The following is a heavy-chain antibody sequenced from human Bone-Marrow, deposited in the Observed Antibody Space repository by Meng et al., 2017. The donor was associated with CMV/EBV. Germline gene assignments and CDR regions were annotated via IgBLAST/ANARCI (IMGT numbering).Heavy chain of an antibody. D-gene: IGHD2-2*01. J-gene: IGHJ5*02. CDR1: GGSISRNGYY. V-gene: IGHV4-39*07. Sequence: SETLSLTCSVSGGSISRNGYYWAWIRQPPGKGLEWIGSIYYEGSTNYNPSLKSRVTISVDTSKKQFSLKLSSVTAADTAVYYCARDIVVVPAARNWFDPWAQGTLVTVSS. CDR3: ARDIVVVPAARNWFDP. CDR2: IYYEGST.